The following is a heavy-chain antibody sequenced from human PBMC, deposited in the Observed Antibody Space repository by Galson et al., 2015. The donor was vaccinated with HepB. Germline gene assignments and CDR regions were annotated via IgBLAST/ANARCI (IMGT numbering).Heavy chain of an antibody. CDR2: INSNSGGT. J-gene: IGHJ5*02. CDR3: ARERRIVGAKRYNWFDP. Sequence: SVKVSCKASGYTFTGYYMHWVRQAPGQGLEWMGRINSNSGGTNYAQKFQGRVTMTRDTSISTAYMELSRLRSDDTAVYYCARERRIVGAKRYNWFDPWGQGTLVTVSS. D-gene: IGHD1-26*01. CDR1: GYTFTGYY. V-gene: IGHV1-2*06.